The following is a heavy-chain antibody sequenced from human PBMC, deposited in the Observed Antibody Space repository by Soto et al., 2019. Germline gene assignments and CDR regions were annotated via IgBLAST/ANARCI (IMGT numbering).Heavy chain of an antibody. CDR2: ISSSGGST. CDR3: AKAQGGSYFDY. J-gene: IGHJ4*02. Sequence: GGSLRLSCAAPGFTFSRNAMSWVRQAPGKGLEWVSGISSSGGSTYYADSVKGRFTISRDNSKNMLYLQMNNLRAEDTAVYYCAKAQGGSYFDYWGQGTLVTVSS. V-gene: IGHV3-23*01. CDR1: GFTFSRNA. D-gene: IGHD2-15*01.